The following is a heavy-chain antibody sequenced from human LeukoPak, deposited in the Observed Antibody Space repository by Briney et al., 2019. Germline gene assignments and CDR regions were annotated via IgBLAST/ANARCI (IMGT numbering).Heavy chain of an antibody. CDR3: ARGDDFSGDH. CDR1: GFTFSSYA. Sequence: GGSLRLSCAASGFTFSSYAMTWVRQAPGRGLEWVANIHPEGNEKYHVESVKGRFTISRDNARNLLFLQMNGLRVEDTAVYYCARGDDFSGDHWGQGTLVTVSS. V-gene: IGHV3-7*04. D-gene: IGHD1-1*01. J-gene: IGHJ4*02. CDR2: IHPEGNEK.